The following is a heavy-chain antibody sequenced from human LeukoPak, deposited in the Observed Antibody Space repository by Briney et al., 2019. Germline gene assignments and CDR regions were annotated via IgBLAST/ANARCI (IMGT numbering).Heavy chain of an antibody. CDR2: IYPGDSDT. D-gene: IGHD6-19*01. CDR3: ARHGTDIAVAGRLYGYFQH. V-gene: IGHV5-51*01. J-gene: IGHJ1*01. CDR1: GYSFTSYW. Sequence: GESLKISCKGSGYSFTSYWIGWVRQMPGKGLEWMGIIYPGDSDTRYSPSFQGQVTISADKSISTAYLQWSSLKASDTAMYYCARHGTDIAVAGRLYGYFQHWGQGTLVTVSS.